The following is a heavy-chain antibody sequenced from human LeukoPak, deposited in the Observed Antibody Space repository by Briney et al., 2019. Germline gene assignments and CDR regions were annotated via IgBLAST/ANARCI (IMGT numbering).Heavy chain of an antibody. V-gene: IGHV3-15*01. CDR1: GFTFNNAW. CDR2: IKTKTDGGTT. Sequence: NPGGSLRLSCTASGFTFNNAWMTWVRQAPGKGLEWVGRIKTKTDGGTTKYAAPVKGRFTISRDDSKNTLYLQMTSLKTEDTAVYYCITNILTGYFDYWGQGTLVTVSS. D-gene: IGHD3-9*01. J-gene: IGHJ4*02. CDR3: ITNILTGYFDY.